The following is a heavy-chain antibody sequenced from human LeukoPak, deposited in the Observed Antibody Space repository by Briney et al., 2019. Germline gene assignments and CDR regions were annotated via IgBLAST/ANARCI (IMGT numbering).Heavy chain of an antibody. CDR1: GFTFGDFS. CDR3: ARVDCGGDCSLFDL. J-gene: IGHJ5*02. Sequence: PGRSLRLSCTTSGFTFGDFSMSWFRLAPGKGLEWLTFIRSNNYGGTTEYAASVRGRFIMSRDDYKRVAFLQMNSLKTEDTAVYYCARVDCGGDCSLFDLWGRGTLVTVSS. CDR2: IRSNNYGGTT. D-gene: IGHD2-21*02. V-gene: IGHV3-49*03.